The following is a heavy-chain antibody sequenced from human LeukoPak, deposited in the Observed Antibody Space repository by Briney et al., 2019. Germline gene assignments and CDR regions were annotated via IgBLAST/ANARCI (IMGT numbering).Heavy chain of an antibody. CDR2: IRYDERVT. V-gene: IGHV3-74*01. Sequence: GGSLRLSWAASGFTFSSYWMHWVRQAPGKGLVRVSRIRYDERVTHTQDSVKGRFPISSDNAKNTLYLQMNRPRGEDTPVYYCAKGIYSSGCSYFDYWGHGPLVTVSS. CDR3: AKGIYSSGCSYFDY. J-gene: IGHJ4*01. CDR1: GFTFSSYW. D-gene: IGHD6-19*01.